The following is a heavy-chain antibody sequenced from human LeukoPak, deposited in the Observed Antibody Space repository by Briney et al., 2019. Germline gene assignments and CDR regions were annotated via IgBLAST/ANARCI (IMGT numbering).Heavy chain of an antibody. D-gene: IGHD1-26*01. CDR2: TYYRSKWYH. Sequence: SQTLSLTCVISGDSVSSNSAAWNCIRQSPSRGLEWLGRTYYRSKWYHDYAVSVKGRIDINPDTSKNQFSLRLNPVTPEDTAVYFCAREGVGATMANWGQGTLVTVSS. CDR1: GDSVSSNSAA. J-gene: IGHJ4*02. V-gene: IGHV6-1*01. CDR3: AREGVGATMAN.